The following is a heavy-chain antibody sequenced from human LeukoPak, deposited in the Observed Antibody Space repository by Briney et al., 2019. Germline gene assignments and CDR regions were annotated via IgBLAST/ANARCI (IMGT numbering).Heavy chain of an antibody. Sequence: GGSLRLSCAASGFTFSSYAMHWVRQAPGKGLEWVAVISYDGSNKYYADSVKGRFTISRDNSKNTLYLQMNSLRAEDTAVYYCARGDWPPVDTMIVVPGGFDPWYQGTLVTVSS. D-gene: IGHD3-22*01. J-gene: IGHJ5*02. CDR1: GFTFSSYA. V-gene: IGHV3-30-3*01. CDR2: ISYDGSNK. CDR3: ARGDWPPVDTMIVVPGGFDP.